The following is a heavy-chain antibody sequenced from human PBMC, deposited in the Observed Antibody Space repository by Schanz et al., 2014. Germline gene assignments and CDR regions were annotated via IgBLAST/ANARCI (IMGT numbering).Heavy chain of an antibody. CDR2: VSHDGFTK. Sequence: QVQLEESGGGVVQPGGSLRLSCVASGFSFSGFAVHWVRQAPGKGLEWVSIVSHDGFTKHYADSVRGRFTLSRDNSKNTVYLQLNSLTAEDTAVYHCARDSRYCTGVDCKGDAFDLWGQGTLVTVSS. CDR1: GFSFSGFA. J-gene: IGHJ3*01. CDR3: ARDSRYCTGVDCKGDAFDL. V-gene: IGHV3-30*04. D-gene: IGHD2-8*02.